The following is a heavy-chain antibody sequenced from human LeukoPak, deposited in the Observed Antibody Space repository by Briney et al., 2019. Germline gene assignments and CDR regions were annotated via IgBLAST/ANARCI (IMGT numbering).Heavy chain of an antibody. V-gene: IGHV4-61*01. Sequence: SETLSLTCTVSGDSFRTNNYYWSWIRQPPGKGLEWIGYIHYSGNTNYNTSLKSRVTISVDTSKSQFSLKLSSVTAADTAVYYCAREGAAGTSFDYWGQGTLVTVSS. J-gene: IGHJ4*02. CDR2: IHYSGNT. D-gene: IGHD6-13*01. CDR3: AREGAAGTSFDY. CDR1: GDSFRTNNYY.